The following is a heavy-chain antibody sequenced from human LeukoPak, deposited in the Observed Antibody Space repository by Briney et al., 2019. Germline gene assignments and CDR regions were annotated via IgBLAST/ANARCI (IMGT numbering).Heavy chain of an antibody. Sequence: GASVKVSCKASGYTFTSYGISWVRQAPGQGLEWMGWISAYNGNTNYAQKLQGRVTMTTDTSTSTAYMELRSLRSDDTAVYYCARDDRSLGYCSSTSCYYYYYMDVWGKGTTVTISS. CDR1: GYTFTSYG. D-gene: IGHD2-2*01. CDR3: ARDDRSLGYCSSTSCYYYYYMDV. J-gene: IGHJ6*03. CDR2: ISAYNGNT. V-gene: IGHV1-18*01.